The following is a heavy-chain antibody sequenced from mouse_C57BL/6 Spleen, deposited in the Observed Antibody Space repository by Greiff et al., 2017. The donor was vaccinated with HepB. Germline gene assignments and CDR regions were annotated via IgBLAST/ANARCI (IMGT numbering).Heavy chain of an antibody. Sequence: EVKLLESGPGLVKPSQSLSLTCSVTGYSITSGYYWNWIRQFPGNKLEWMGYISYDGSNNYNPSLKNRISITRDTSKNQFFLKLNSVTTEDTATYYCARAPYDGYYDYWGQGTTLTVSS. J-gene: IGHJ2*01. V-gene: IGHV3-6*01. CDR1: GYSITSGYY. D-gene: IGHD2-3*01. CDR2: ISYDGSN. CDR3: ARAPYDGYYDY.